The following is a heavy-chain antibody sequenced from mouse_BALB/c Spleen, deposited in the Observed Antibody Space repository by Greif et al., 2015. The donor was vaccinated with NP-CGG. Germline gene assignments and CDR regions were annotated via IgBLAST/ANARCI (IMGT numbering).Heavy chain of an antibody. CDR1: GFTFSSFG. V-gene: IGHV5-17*02. CDR2: ISSGSSTI. Sequence: DVMLVESGGGLVQPGGSRKLSCAASGFTFSSFGMHWVRQAPEKGLEWVAYISSGSSTIYYADTVKGRFTTSRDNPKNXLFLQMTSLRSEDTAMYYCARLFDYWGQGTTLTVSS. CDR3: ARLFDY. J-gene: IGHJ2*01.